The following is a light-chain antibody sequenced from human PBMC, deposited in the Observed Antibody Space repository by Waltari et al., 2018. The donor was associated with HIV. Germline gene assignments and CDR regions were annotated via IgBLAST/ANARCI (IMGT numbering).Light chain of an antibody. V-gene: IGKV1-5*03. CDR2: KAS. CDR3: QQYNNFPAT. J-gene: IGKJ3*01. CDR1: QSINAW. Sequence: DIQMTQSPSTLSASVGDRVIITCRASQSINAWLAWYQQITGKAPRLLIYKASNLQSGVPSRFSGSGSGTEFTLTISSLQPDDFATYYCQQYNNFPATFGPGTKVDIK.